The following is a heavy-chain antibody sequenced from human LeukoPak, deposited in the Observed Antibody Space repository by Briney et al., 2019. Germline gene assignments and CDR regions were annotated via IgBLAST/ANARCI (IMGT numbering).Heavy chain of an antibody. J-gene: IGHJ4*02. CDR3: ASGGISGDY. CDR2: INPNSGGT. V-gene: IGHV1-2*02. Sequence: GASPKVSCKASGYTFTDYYMHWVRQAPGQGLEWVGCINPNSGGTNYAQKFQGRVTVTRDASITTTYMELSRLKSDDTAVYYCASGGISGDYWGQGTLVTVSS. CDR1: GYTFTDYY. D-gene: IGHD3-10*01.